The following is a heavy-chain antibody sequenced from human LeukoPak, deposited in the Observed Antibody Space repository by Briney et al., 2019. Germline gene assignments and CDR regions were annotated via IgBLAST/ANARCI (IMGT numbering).Heavy chain of an antibody. CDR1: GFTFSSYG. CDR2: ISGSGGRT. Sequence: GGSLRLSCAASGFTFSSYGMSWVRQAPGKGLEWVSAISGSGGRTYYADSVKGRFTISRDNSKNTLYLQMNSLRAEDTAVYYCARDARYCSSTSCYALGAFDIWGQGTMVTVSS. V-gene: IGHV3-23*01. J-gene: IGHJ3*02. D-gene: IGHD2-2*01. CDR3: ARDARYCSSTSCYALGAFDI.